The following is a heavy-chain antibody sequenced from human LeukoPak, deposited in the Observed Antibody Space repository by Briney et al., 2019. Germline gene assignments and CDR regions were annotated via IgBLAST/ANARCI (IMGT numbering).Heavy chain of an antibody. CDR2: IYYSGST. V-gene: IGHV4-39*01. D-gene: IGHD4/OR15-4a*01. Sequence: SETLSLTCTVSGGSINSRSDYWGWIRQPPGKGLEWIGSIYYSGSTHYNPSLKSRVTMSIDTSKNQYSLRLSSVTAADTAVYYCARRPGEYGGNDFDYWGQGTLVTVSS. J-gene: IGHJ4*02. CDR1: GGSINSRSDY. CDR3: ARRPGEYGGNDFDY.